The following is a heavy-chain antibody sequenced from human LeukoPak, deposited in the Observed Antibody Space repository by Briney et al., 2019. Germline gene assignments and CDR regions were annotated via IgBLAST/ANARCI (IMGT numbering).Heavy chain of an antibody. J-gene: IGHJ6*03. CDR3: ARCIAVAGIYYYYYYYMDV. Sequence: GGSLRLSCAASGFTFSSYWMSWVRQAPGKGLEWVANIEQDGSEKYYVDSVKGRFTISRDNAKNSLYLQMNSLRAEDTAVYYCARCIAVAGIYYYYYYYMDVWGKGTTVTVSS. V-gene: IGHV3-7*01. CDR1: GFTFSSYW. D-gene: IGHD6-19*01. CDR2: IEQDGSEK.